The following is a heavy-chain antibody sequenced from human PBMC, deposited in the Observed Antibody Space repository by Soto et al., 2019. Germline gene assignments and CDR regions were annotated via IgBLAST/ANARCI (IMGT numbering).Heavy chain of an antibody. V-gene: IGHV3-66*01. D-gene: IGHD5-12*01. CDR3: ERDQTSAYDFFAFDI. Sequence: GGSLRLSCAASGSTVNSNYMSWVRQAPGKGLEWVSVIYSGGSTYYTDSVKGRFTISRDNSKNTLYLQMNSLRAEDTAVYYCERDQTSAYDFFAFDIWGQGTMVTVSS. CDR2: IYSGGST. J-gene: IGHJ3*02. CDR1: GSTVNSNY.